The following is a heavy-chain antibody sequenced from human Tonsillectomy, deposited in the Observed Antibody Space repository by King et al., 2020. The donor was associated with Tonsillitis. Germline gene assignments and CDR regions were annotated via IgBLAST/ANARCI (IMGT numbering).Heavy chain of an antibody. D-gene: IGHD1-26*01. CDR2: ISYDGSNK. CDR1: GFTFSSYA. V-gene: IGHV3-30-3*01. Sequence: VQLVESGGGVVQPGRSLRLSCAASGFTFSSYAMHWVRQAPGKGLEWVAVISYDGSNKYYADSVKGRFTISRDNSKNTLYLQMNSLRAEDTAVYYCARDSLYPNPWEPDAFDIWGQGTMVTVSS. CDR3: ARDSLYPNPWEPDAFDI. J-gene: IGHJ3*02.